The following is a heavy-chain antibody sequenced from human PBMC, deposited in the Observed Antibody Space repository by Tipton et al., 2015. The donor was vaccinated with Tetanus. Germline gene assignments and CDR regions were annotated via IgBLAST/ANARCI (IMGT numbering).Heavy chain of an antibody. J-gene: IGHJ4*02. V-gene: IGHV3-7*01. CDR3: ARDSTYLFDY. CDR2: IKQDGSEK. Sequence: SLRLSCAASGFTFSNYALSWVRQAPGKGLEWVASIKQDGSEKYYVDSVKGRFTISRDNAKNSLYLQMNSLRAEDTAVYYCARDSTYLFDYWGQGTLVTVSS. CDR1: GFTFSNYA. D-gene: IGHD2-2*01.